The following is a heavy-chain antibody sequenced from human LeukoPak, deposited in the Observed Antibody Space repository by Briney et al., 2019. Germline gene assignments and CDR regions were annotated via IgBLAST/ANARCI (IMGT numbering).Heavy chain of an antibody. CDR1: GFTFSSYA. Sequence: GRSLRLSCAASGFTFSSYAMHWVRQAPGKGLEWVAVISYDGSNKYYADSVKGRFTISRDNAKNSLYLQMNSLRAEDTALYYCARDNGVVTDHFDYWGQGTLVTVSS. CDR3: ARDNGVVTDHFDY. D-gene: IGHD2-21*02. V-gene: IGHV3-30*04. CDR2: ISYDGSNK. J-gene: IGHJ4*02.